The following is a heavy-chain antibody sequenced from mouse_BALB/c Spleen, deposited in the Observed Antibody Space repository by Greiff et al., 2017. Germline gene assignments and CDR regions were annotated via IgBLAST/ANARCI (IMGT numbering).Heavy chain of an antibody. D-gene: IGHD2-1*01. CDR1: GFTFTDYY. Sequence: EVHLVESGGGLVQPGGSLRLSCATSGFTFTDYYMSWVRQPPGKALEWLGFIRNKANGYTTEYSASVKGRFTISRDNSQSILYLQMNTLRAEDSATYYCARVYGNYYFDYWGQGTTLTVSS. CDR2: IRNKANGYTT. J-gene: IGHJ2*01. V-gene: IGHV7-3*02. CDR3: ARVYGNYYFDY.